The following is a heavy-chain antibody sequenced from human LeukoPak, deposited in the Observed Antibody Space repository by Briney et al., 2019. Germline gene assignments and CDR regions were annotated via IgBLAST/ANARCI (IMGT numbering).Heavy chain of an antibody. D-gene: IGHD2-2*01. CDR2: IYYSGST. CDR3: ARDVPKKAPYGVDV. CDR1: GGSISNYY. V-gene: IGHV4-59*12. J-gene: IGHJ6*02. Sequence: SETLSLTCTVSGGSISNYYWSWIRQPPGKGLEWIGYIYYSGSTNYNPSLKSRVTISIDTSKNQFSLKLSSVTAADTAVYYCARDVPKKAPYGVDVWGQGTTVIVSS.